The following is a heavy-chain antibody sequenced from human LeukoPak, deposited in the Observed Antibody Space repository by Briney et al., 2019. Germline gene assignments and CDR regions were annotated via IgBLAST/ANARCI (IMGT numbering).Heavy chain of an antibody. CDR2: ISSSSSTI. J-gene: IGHJ4*02. Sequence: GGSLRLSCAASGFTFSSYSMNWVRQAPGKGLEWVSYISSSSSTIYYADSVKGRFTISRNNAKNSMYLQMNTLRAEDTAVYYCARDPLSSSSFDYWGQGTLVTVSA. CDR1: GFTFSSYS. V-gene: IGHV3-48*01. D-gene: IGHD6-13*01. CDR3: ARDPLSSSSFDY.